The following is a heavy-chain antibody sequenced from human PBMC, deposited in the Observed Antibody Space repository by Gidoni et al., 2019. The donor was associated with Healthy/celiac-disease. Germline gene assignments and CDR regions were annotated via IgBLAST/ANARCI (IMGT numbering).Heavy chain of an antibody. CDR3: AKDLVAGAYYGSGKGRNSAYYGMDV. CDR2: ISSDGSNK. D-gene: IGHD3-10*01. Sequence: QGQLVESGGGVVQPGRSLRLSCAASGFTFSSSGMHWVRQATGKGLDCVSVISSDGSNKYYADSVKGRFTISRDNSKNTLYLQMNSLRAEDTAVYYCAKDLVAGAYYGSGKGRNSAYYGMDVWGQGTTVTVSS. CDR1: GFTFSSSG. J-gene: IGHJ6*02. V-gene: IGHV3-30*18.